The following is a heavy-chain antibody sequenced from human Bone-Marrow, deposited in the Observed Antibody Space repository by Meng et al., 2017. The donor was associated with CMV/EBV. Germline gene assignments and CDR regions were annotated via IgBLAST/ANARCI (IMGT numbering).Heavy chain of an antibody. V-gene: IGHV3-7*01. J-gene: IGHJ3*02. CDR3: ARDCSSTSCCI. D-gene: IGHD2-2*01. Sequence: GGSLRLSCAASGFTFSSYGMHWVRQAPGKGLEWVANIKQDGSERYYVDSVKGRFTISRDNAKNSLYLQMNSLRAEDTAVYYCARDCSSTSCCIWGQGTMVTVSS. CDR1: GFTFSSYG. CDR2: IKQDGSER.